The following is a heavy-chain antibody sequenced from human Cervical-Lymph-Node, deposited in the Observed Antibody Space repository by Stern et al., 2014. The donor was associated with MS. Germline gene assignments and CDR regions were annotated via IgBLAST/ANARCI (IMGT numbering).Heavy chain of an antibody. CDR2: IYASGNT. CDR3: ATSGGRRGDFRDY. D-gene: IGHD4-17*01. V-gene: IGHV4-61*02. Sequence: QVQLQESGPGLVKPSQTLSLTCTVSGGSVSTYNYYWTWIRQPAGKGLEWIGRIYASGNTNYNPSLKGRVTISQDPPRNQFSLKLTSVTAADTAVYYCATSGGRRGDFRDYWGQGTLVTVSS. J-gene: IGHJ4*02. CDR1: GGSVSTYNYY.